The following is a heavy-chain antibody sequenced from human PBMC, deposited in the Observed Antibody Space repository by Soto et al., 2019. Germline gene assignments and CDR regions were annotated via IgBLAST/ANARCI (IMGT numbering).Heavy chain of an antibody. CDR2: MSHSGGT. CDR3: ARIERGTATTVVDAFDI. Sequence: QVQLQQWGAGLLKPSETLSLTCAVFGGSVNSGNYYWSWIRQPPGKGLEWLGEMSHSGGTHFNPSLTRRVTISVATPKNQFSLKRGSVTAADAAVYYCARIERGTATTVVDAFDIWGPGTMVTVSS. V-gene: IGHV4-34*01. J-gene: IGHJ3*02. CDR1: GGSVNSGNYY. D-gene: IGHD1-1*01.